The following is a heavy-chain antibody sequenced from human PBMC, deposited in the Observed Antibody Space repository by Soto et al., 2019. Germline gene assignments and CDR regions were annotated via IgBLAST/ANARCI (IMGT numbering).Heavy chain of an antibody. CDR2: IIPIFGTA. CDR1: GSTFSSYA. J-gene: IGHJ6*02. D-gene: IGHD3-22*01. V-gene: IGHV1-69*12. Sequence: QVQLVQSGAEVKKPGSSVKVSCKASGSTFSSYAISWVRQAPGQGLEWMGGIIPIFGTANYAQKFQGRVTITADESTSTAYIELSSLRSEDTAVYYCAGIVQPRYYYGMDVWGQGTTVTVSS. CDR3: AGIVQPRYYYGMDV.